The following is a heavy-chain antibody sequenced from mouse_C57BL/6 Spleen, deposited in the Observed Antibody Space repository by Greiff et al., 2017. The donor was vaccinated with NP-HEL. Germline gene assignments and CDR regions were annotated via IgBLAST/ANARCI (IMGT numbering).Heavy chain of an antibody. CDR1: GFTFSSYA. J-gene: IGHJ1*03. CDR3: ARDYYGSRGYFDV. CDR2: ISDGGSYT. V-gene: IGHV5-4*01. Sequence: EVQLVESGGGLVKPGGSLKLSCAASGFTFSSYAMSWVRQTPEKRLEWVATISDGGSYTYYPDNVKGRFTISRDNAKNNLYLQMSHLKSEDTAMYYCARDYYGSRGYFDVWGTGTTVTVSS. D-gene: IGHD1-1*01.